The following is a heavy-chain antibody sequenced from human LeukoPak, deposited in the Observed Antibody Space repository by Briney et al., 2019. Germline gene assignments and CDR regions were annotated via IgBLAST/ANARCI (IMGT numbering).Heavy chain of an antibody. CDR3: ARALSSSEVDYFDY. J-gene: IGHJ4*02. CDR2: IKQDGSEK. CDR1: GFTFSSYA. D-gene: IGHD6-6*01. Sequence: PGGSLRLSCAASGFTFSSYAMSWVRQAPGKGLEWVANIKQDGSEKYYVDSVKGRFTISRDNAKNSLYLQMNSLRAEDTAVYYCARALSSSEVDYFDYWGQGTLVTVSS. V-gene: IGHV3-7*01.